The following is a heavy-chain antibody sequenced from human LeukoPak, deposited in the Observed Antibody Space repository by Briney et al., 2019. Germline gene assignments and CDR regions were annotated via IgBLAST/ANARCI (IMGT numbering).Heavy chain of an antibody. D-gene: IGHD3-22*01. CDR1: GGTFSSYA. V-gene: IGHV1-69*06. Sequence: ASVKVSCKASGGTFSSYAISWVRQAPGQGLEWMGRIIPIFGTANYAQKFQGRVTMTEDTSTDTAYMELSSLRSEDTAVYYCATDPCYYDSSGYCHDDYWGQGTLVTVSS. J-gene: IGHJ4*02. CDR3: ATDPCYYDSSGYCHDDY. CDR2: IIPIFGTA.